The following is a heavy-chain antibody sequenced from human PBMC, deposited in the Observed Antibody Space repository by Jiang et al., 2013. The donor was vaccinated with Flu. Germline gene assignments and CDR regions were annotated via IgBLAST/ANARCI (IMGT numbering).Heavy chain of an antibody. Sequence: VQLLESGGGLVKPGGSLRLSCAASGFTFSSYSMNWVRQAPGKGLEWVSSISSSSSYIYYADSVKGRFTISRDNAKNSLYLQMNSLRAEDTAVYYCARDQERDYYYYGMDVWGQGTTVTVSS. CDR2: ISSSSSYI. CDR1: GFTFSSYS. CDR3: ARDQERDYYYYGMDV. J-gene: IGHJ6*02. V-gene: IGHV3-21*01.